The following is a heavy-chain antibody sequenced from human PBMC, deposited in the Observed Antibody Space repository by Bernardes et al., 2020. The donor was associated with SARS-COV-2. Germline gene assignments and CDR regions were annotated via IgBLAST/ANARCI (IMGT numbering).Heavy chain of an antibody. D-gene: IGHD2-8*01. J-gene: IGHJ3*01. CDR3: ARQGNGGQSVFDL. CDR2: ISYSGST. Sequence: SETLSLTCTVSGGSISTTDYWGWSRQPPGKGLEWIGSISYSGSTYYNPSLKSRVTVSVDTSKNQFSLKLNSVTAADTAVYYCARQGNGGQSVFDLWGQGTLVTVSS. V-gene: IGHV4-39*01. CDR1: GGSISTTDY.